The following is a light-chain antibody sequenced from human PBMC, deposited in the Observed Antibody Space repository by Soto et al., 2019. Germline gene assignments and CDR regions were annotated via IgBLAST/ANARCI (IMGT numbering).Light chain of an antibody. CDR2: DVS. V-gene: IGKV3D-15*03. CDR3: QQYTDWPIT. Sequence: EIVLTQSPATLSLSPGERATLSCRASQSVSSYLTWYQQKPGQAPRLLIYDVSSRATGIPDRFSGSGSGTDLTLTITILQSDDPAVYFCQQYTDWPITFGQGTRLEIK. J-gene: IGKJ5*01. CDR1: QSVSSY.